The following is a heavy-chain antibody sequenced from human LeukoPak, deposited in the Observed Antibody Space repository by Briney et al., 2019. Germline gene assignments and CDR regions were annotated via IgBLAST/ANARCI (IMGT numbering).Heavy chain of an antibody. J-gene: IGHJ4*02. CDR3: ARELSITIFGVGSFDY. CDR2: ISYDGSNK. D-gene: IGHD3-3*01. V-gene: IGHV3-30-3*01. Sequence: GGSLRLSXAASGFTFSSYAMHWVRQAPGKGLEWVAVISYDGSNKYYADSVKGRFTISRDNSKNTLYLQMNSLRAEDTAVYYCARELSITIFGVGSFDYWGQGTLVTVSS. CDR1: GFTFSSYA.